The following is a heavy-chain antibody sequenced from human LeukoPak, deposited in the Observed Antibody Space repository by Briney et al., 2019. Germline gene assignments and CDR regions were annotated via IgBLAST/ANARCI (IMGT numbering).Heavy chain of an antibody. V-gene: IGHV4-39*01. Sequence: SETLSLTCTVSGGSISSSSYYWGWIRQPPGKGLEWIGSINYSGTTYYNPSLKSRVTISVDTSKNQFSLKLSSVTAADTAVYYCARLPIVVVPSTSFDIWGQGTMVIVSS. CDR3: ARLPIVVVPSTSFDI. CDR1: GGSISSSSYY. J-gene: IGHJ3*02. CDR2: INYSGTT. D-gene: IGHD2-2*01.